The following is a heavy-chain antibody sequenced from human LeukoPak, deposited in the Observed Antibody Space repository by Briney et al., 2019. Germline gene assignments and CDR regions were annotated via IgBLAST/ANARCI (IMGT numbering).Heavy chain of an antibody. D-gene: IGHD3-10*01. CDR3: ARGHSYYGSGSPDD. CDR2: IIPIFGTA. CDR1: GGTFSSYA. J-gene: IGHJ4*02. Sequence: SVKVSCKASGGTFSSYAISWMRQAPGQGLEWMGGIIPIFGTANYAQKLQGRVTITADKSTSTAYMELSSLRSEDTAVYYCARGHSYYGSGSPDDWGQGTLVTVSS. V-gene: IGHV1-69*06.